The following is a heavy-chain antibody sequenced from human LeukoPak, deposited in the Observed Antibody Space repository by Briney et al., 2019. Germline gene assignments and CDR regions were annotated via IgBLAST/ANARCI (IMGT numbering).Heavy chain of an antibody. CDR3: ARVPPGTMVRGVIITGRRGGSRGYNWFDP. J-gene: IGHJ5*02. D-gene: IGHD3-10*01. CDR1: GFTLSELS. Sequence: ASVKVSCKVSGFTLSELSIHWVRQATGQGLEWMGWMNPNSGNTGYAQKFQGRVTMTRNTSISTAYMELSSLRSEDTAVYYCARVPPGTMVRGVIITGRRGGSRGYNWFDPWGQGTLVTVSS. CDR2: MNPNSGNT. V-gene: IGHV1-8*01.